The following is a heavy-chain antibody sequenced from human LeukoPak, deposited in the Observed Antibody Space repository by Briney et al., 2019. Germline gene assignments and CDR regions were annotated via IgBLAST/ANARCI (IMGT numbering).Heavy chain of an antibody. Sequence: GGSLRLSCAASGFTFSSYWMSCVRQAPGKGLEWVANIKQDGSAKYYVDSVKGRFTISRDNAKNSLSLQMNSLRVEDTVVYYCARGTTSSPNWFDPWGQGNLVTVSS. CDR1: GFTFSSYW. CDR3: ARGTTSSPNWFDP. V-gene: IGHV3-7*04. D-gene: IGHD6-13*01. CDR2: IKQDGSAK. J-gene: IGHJ5*02.